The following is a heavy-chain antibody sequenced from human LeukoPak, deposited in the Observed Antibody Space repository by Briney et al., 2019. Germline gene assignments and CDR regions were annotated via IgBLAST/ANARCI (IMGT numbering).Heavy chain of an antibody. D-gene: IGHD3-16*02. CDR1: GYTFTGYY. CDR2: INPNSGGT. CDR3: ARVGDYVWGSYRYRGDSYGMDV. V-gene: IGHV1-2*04. Sequence: ASVKVSCKASGYTFTGYYMHWVRQAPGQGLEWMGWINPNSGGTNYAQKFQGWVTMTRDTSISTAYMELSRLRSDDTAVYYCARVGDYVWGSYRYRGDSYGMDVWGQGTTVTVSS. J-gene: IGHJ6*02.